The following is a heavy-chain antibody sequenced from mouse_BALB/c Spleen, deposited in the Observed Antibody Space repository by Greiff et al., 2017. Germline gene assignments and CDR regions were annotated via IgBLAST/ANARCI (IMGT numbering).Heavy chain of an antibody. J-gene: IGHJ1*01. V-gene: IGHV5-9-4*01. CDR1: GFTFSSYA. Sequence: EVMLVESGGGLVKPGGSLKLSCAASGFTFSSYAMSWVRQSPEKRLEWVAEISSGGSYTYYPDTVTGRFTITRDNAKNTLYLEMSSLRSEDTAMYYCARAYYRQWYFDVWGAGTTVTVSS. CDR3: ARAYYRQWYFDV. CDR2: ISSGGSYT. D-gene: IGHD2-14*01.